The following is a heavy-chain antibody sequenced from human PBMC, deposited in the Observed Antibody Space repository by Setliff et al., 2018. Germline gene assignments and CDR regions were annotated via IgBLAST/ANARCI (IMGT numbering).Heavy chain of an antibody. Sequence: ASVKVSCKASGYTLSNSILSWVRQAPGQGLEWMGGIIPLFGTTKYAQKFQDRITMTADESATTAYMELTSLRSEDTAVYYCARALGGISAAGNNWLDSWGQGTLVT. CDR1: GYTLSNSI. CDR2: IIPLFGTT. CDR3: ARALGGISAAGNNWLDS. V-gene: IGHV1-69*13. J-gene: IGHJ5*01. D-gene: IGHD6-13*01.